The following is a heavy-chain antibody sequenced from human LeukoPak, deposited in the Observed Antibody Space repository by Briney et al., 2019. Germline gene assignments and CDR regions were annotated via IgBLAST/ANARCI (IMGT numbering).Heavy chain of an antibody. D-gene: IGHD6-19*01. V-gene: IGHV3-9*01. Sequence: GVPLRLSCTASGFTFDDYAMLWVPQAPGKGLEWVSGIYCNSVSIGYTDSVKGRFTISRDNAKNSLYLQRNRLRAEDTALYYCAKAPAVGGRFAIFDYWGQGTLVTVSS. CDR3: AKAPAVGGRFAIFDY. CDR2: IYCNSVSI. J-gene: IGHJ4*01. CDR1: GFTFDDYA.